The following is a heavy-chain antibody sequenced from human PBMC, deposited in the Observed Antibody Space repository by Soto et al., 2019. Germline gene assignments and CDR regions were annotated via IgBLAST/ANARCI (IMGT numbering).Heavy chain of an antibody. CDR1: GYTFTSYY. CDR2: INPSGGST. D-gene: IGHD5-12*01. V-gene: IGHV1-46*01. CDR3: AVQAVAWALYYYYYGMDV. Sequence: ASVKVSCKASGYTFTSYYMHWVRQAPGQGLEWMGIINPSGGSTSYAQKFQGRVTMTRDTSTSTAYMELSSLRSEDTAVYYCAVQAVAWALYYYYYGMDVWGHGTTVTVSS. J-gene: IGHJ6*02.